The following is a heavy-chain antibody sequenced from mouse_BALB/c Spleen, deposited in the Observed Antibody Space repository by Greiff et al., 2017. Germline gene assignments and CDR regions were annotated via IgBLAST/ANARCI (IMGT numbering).Heavy chain of an antibody. D-gene: IGHD2-4*01. CDR3: ARMITTGNWYFDV. Sequence: EVKLQESGAELVKPGASVKLSCTASGFNIKDTYMHWVKQRPEQGLEWIGRIDPANGNTKYDPKFQGKATITADTSSNTAYLQLSSLTSEDTAVYYCARMITTGNWYFDVWGAGTTVTVSS. V-gene: IGHV14-3*02. CDR1: GFNIKDTY. J-gene: IGHJ1*01. CDR2: IDPANGNT.